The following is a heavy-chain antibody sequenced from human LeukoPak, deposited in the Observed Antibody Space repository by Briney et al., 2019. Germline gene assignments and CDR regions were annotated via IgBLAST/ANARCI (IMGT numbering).Heavy chain of an antibody. J-gene: IGHJ4*02. D-gene: IGHD7-27*01. V-gene: IGHV3-23*01. Sequence: GGSLRLSCAASGFTFSIYAMSWVRQAPGKGLDWVSGVSGSAGSTHYADSVKGRSTISRDNSKNTLYLQMDSLIAEDTAVYYCAKQKVGTGGFFFDYWGQGALVTVSS. CDR2: VSGSAGST. CDR1: GFTFSIYA. CDR3: AKQKVGTGGFFFDY.